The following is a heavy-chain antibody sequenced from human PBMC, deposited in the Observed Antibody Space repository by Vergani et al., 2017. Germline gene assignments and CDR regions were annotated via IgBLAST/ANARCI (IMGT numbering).Heavy chain of an antibody. CDR3: AREIGIALDAFDI. CDR1: GFTFTSSA. Sequence: QMQLVQSGPEVKKPGTSVKVSCKASGFTFTSSAMQWVRQARGQRLEWIGWIVVGSGNTNYAQKFQERVTITRDTSISTAYMELSRLRSDDTAVYYCAREIGIALDAFDIWGQGTMVTVSS. CDR2: IVVGSGNT. D-gene: IGHD1-14*01. V-gene: IGHV1-58*02. J-gene: IGHJ3*02.